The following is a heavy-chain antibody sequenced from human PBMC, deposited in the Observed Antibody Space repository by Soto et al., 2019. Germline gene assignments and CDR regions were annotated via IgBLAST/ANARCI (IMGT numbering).Heavy chain of an antibody. CDR3: AHRGNSYGPNWFDP. V-gene: IGHV2-5*02. CDR1: GFSLSTSGVG. J-gene: IGHJ5*02. D-gene: IGHD5-18*01. Sequence: QITLKESGPTLVKPTQTLTLTCTFSGFSLSTSGVGVGWIRQPPGKALEWLALIYWDDDKRYSPSLKSRITITKDTSKNQVVLTRTDMDAVDTATYYCAHRGNSYGPNWFDPWGQGTLVTVSS. CDR2: IYWDDDK.